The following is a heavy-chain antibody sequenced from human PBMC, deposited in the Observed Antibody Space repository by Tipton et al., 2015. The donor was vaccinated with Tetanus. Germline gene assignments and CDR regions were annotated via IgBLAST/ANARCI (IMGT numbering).Heavy chain of an antibody. Sequence: QSGAEVKKPGSSVKVSCKASGGTFSSYAISWVRQAPGQGPEWMGGIIPIFGTANYAQKFQGRVTITADESTSTADMELSSLRSEDTAVYYWAREQQQPTQDTFEIWGQGTMVTVSS. CDR1: GGTFSSYA. D-gene: IGHD6-13*01. V-gene: IGHV1-69*01. CDR2: IIPIFGTA. CDR3: AREQQQPTQDTFEI. J-gene: IGHJ3*02.